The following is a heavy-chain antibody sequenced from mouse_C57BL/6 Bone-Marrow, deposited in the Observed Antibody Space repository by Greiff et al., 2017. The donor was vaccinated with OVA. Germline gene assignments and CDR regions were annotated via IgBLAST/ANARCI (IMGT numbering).Heavy chain of an antibody. CDR2: ISNGGGST. CDR1: GFTFSDYY. Sequence: EVQLQQSGGGLVQPGGSLKLSCAASGFTFSDYYMYWVRQTPEKRLEWVAYISNGGGSTYYPDTVKGRFTISRDNAKNTLYLQISRLKSEDTAMYYCARRFAYWGQGTLVTVSA. CDR3: ARRFAY. J-gene: IGHJ3*01. V-gene: IGHV5-12*01.